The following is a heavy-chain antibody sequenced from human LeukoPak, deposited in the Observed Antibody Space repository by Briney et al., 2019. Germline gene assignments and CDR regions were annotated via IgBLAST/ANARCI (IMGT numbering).Heavy chain of an antibody. Sequence: GGSLRLSCAASGFTFSSYAMHWVRQAPGKGLEWVAVISYDGSNKYYADSVKGRFTISRDNSKNTLYLQMNSLRAEDTAVYYCARVRTTVTKDPDYWGQGTLVTVSS. CDR1: GFTFSSYA. V-gene: IGHV3-30-3*01. D-gene: IGHD4-17*01. J-gene: IGHJ4*02. CDR2: ISYDGSNK. CDR3: ARVRTTVTKDPDY.